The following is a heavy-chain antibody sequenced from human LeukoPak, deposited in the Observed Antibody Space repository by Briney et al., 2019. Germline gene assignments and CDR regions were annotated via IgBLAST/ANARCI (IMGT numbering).Heavy chain of an antibody. D-gene: IGHD4-11*01. J-gene: IGHJ6*03. CDR1: GGSFSVYY. Sequence: SETLSLTCAVYGGSFSVYYWTWIRHPPGKGLEWIGEIYHSGSTNYNPSLKSRVTTSVDTSKNQLYLRLSSVTAADTAVYYCARGRVSSSTWHSTYYYYFYMDGWGKGTTVTVSS. CDR3: ARGRVSSSTWHSTYYYYFYMDG. CDR2: IYHSGST. V-gene: IGHV4-34*01.